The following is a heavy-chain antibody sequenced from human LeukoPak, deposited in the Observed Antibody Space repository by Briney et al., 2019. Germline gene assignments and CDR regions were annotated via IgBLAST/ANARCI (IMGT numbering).Heavy chain of an antibody. CDR3: ARAPAYYDFWSGYSRDYYGMDV. CDR1: GFTVSSNY. D-gene: IGHD3-3*01. V-gene: IGHV3-66*02. Sequence: PGGSLRLSCAASGFTVSSNYMSWVRQAPGKGLEWVSVIYSGGSTYYADSVKGRFTISRDNSKNTLYLQMNSLRAGDTAVYYRARAPAYYDFWSGYSRDYYGMDVWGQGTTVTVSS. CDR2: IYSGGST. J-gene: IGHJ6*02.